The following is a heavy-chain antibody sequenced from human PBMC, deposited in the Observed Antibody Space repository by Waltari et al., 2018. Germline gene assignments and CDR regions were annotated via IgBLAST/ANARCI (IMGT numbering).Heavy chain of an antibody. CDR1: GFSFSSYA. V-gene: IGHV3-23*04. Sequence: EVQLVESGGGLVQPGGSLRLSCAASGFSFSSYAMSWVRQAPGKGLGWVSGIRGSGGSTYYADSVKGRFTISRDNSKNTLYLQMNSLRAEDTAVYYCAKVYGDYGLSDYWGQGTLVTVSS. CDR2: IRGSGGST. D-gene: IGHD4-17*01. CDR3: AKVYGDYGLSDY. J-gene: IGHJ4*02.